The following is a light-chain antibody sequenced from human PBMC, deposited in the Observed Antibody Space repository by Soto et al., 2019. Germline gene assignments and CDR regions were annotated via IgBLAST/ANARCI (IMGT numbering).Light chain of an antibody. Sequence: EIVLTQSPGTLSLSPGERATLSCRASQSVSSNYLAWYQQKPGQAPRLLIYGASSRATGIPDRFSGSGSGKDFTLTIRRLEPEDFAVYYCQQYGRSPLTFGGGTKVDIK. CDR2: GAS. V-gene: IGKV3-20*01. J-gene: IGKJ4*01. CDR1: QSVSSNY. CDR3: QQYGRSPLT.